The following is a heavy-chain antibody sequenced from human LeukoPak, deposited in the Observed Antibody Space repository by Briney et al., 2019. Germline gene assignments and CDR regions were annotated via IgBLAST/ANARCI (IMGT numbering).Heavy chain of an antibody. D-gene: IGHD3-22*01. Sequence: GGSLRLSCAASGFTVSSNYMSWVRQAPGKGLEWVSVIHSGGSTYYADSVKGRFTISRDNSKNTLYLQMNSLRAEDTAVYYCATDSGYYDTSGYLYWGQGTLVTVSS. CDR3: ATDSGYYDTSGYLY. V-gene: IGHV3-66*01. CDR2: IHSGGST. CDR1: GFTVSSNY. J-gene: IGHJ4*02.